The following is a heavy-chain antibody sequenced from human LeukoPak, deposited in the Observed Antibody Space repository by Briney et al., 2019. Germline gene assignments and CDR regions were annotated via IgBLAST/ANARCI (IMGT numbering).Heavy chain of an antibody. CDR1: GGSISSSSYY. CDR3: ARDGIAAAGTFDY. Sequence: SETLSLTCTVSGGSISSSSYYWGWIRQPPGKGLEWIGYIYYSGSTYYNPSLKSRVTISVDTSKNQFSLKLSSVTAADTAVYYCARDGIAAAGTFDYWGQGTLVTVSS. J-gene: IGHJ4*02. CDR2: IYYSGST. D-gene: IGHD6-13*01. V-gene: IGHV4-30-4*08.